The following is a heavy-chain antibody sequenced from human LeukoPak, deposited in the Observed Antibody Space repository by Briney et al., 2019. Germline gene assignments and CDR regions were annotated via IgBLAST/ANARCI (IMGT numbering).Heavy chain of an antibody. CDR3: ASDSTVTTLDY. J-gene: IGHJ4*02. CDR1: GFTFSSYS. CDR2: ISSSSSTI. D-gene: IGHD4-17*01. Sequence: GSLRLSCAASGFTFSSYSMNWVRQAPGKGLEWVSYISSSSSTIYYADSVKGRFTISRDNAKNSLYLQMNSLRAEDTAVYYCASDSTVTTLDYWGQGTLVTVSS. V-gene: IGHV3-48*01.